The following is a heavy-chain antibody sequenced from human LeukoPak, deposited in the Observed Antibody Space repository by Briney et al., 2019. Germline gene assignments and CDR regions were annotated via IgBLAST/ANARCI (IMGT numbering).Heavy chain of an antibody. J-gene: IGHJ4*02. V-gene: IGHV7-4-1*01. CDR2: INTNTGNP. CDR1: GYTLTRYA. D-gene: IGHD3-22*01. Sequence: ASVKVSLKSSGYTLTRYAINGVRPATGQGLEWMGWINTNTGNPANAQGLTGRFVFSLDTSINTASLQIGSLKAEDTAIYFFAREVYSCGYYDDDWGKGTLVTVSP. CDR3: AREVYSCGYYDDD.